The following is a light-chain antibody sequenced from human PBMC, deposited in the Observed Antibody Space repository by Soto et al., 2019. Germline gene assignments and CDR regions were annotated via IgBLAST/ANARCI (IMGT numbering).Light chain of an antibody. CDR2: EGS. CDR3: DSYTSSRAYV. V-gene: IGLV2-14*02. Sequence: QSVLTQPASVSGSPGQSITISCTGTSSDVGSCNLVSWYQQHPGKAPKLMIYEGSKRPSGVSNRFSGSKSGNTASLTISGLQAEDEADYYCDSYTSSRAYVFGIGTKVTVL. J-gene: IGLJ1*01. CDR1: SSDVGSCNL.